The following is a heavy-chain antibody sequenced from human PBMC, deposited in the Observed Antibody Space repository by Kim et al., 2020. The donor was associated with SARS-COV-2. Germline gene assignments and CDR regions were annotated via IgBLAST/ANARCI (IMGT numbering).Heavy chain of an antibody. J-gene: IGHJ4*02. V-gene: IGHV7-4-1*02. D-gene: IGHD5-12*01. Sequence: ASVKVSCKASGYTFTSYAMNWVRQAPGQGLEWMGWINTNTGNPTYAQGFTGRFVFSLDTSVSTAYLQISSLKAEDTAVYYCARIRVATIFHGGFVPDYWGQGTLVTVSS. CDR2: INTNTGNP. CDR3: ARIRVATIFHGGFVPDY. CDR1: GYTFTSYA.